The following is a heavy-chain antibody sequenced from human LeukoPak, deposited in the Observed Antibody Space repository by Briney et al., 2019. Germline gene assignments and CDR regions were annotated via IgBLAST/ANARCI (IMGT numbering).Heavy chain of an antibody. V-gene: IGHV3-30*04. CDR1: GFTFSSYA. D-gene: IGHD3-9*01. CDR2: ISYDGSNK. Sequence: GGSLRLSCAASGFTFSSYAMHWVRQAPGKGLEWVAVISYDGSNKYYADSVKGRSTISRDNSKNTLYLQMNSLRAEDTAVYYCARDQYFDWLSHQGDAFDIWGQGTMVTVSS. CDR3: ARDQYFDWLSHQGDAFDI. J-gene: IGHJ3*02.